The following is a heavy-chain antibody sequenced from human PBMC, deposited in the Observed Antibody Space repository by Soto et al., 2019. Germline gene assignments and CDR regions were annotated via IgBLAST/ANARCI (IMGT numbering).Heavy chain of an antibody. CDR1: GGSISSGGYS. CDR2: IYHSGST. J-gene: IGHJ5*02. CDR3: ARGSAKDFWSGYFPNWFDP. Sequence: LTSAVSGGSISSGGYSWSWIRQPPGKGLEWIGYIYHSGSTYYNPSLKSRVTISVDRSKNQFSLNLSSVTAADTPVYYCARGSAKDFWSGYFPNWFDPWGQGTLVTVSP. V-gene: IGHV4-30-2*01. D-gene: IGHD3-3*01.